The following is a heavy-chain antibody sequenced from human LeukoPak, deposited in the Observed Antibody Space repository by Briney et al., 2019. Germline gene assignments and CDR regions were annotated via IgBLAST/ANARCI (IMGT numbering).Heavy chain of an antibody. CDR1: GGSFSSYY. J-gene: IGHJ6*02. V-gene: IGHV4-34*01. CDR3: ARVLVGCSGGSCYYYYGMDV. CDR2: INHSGST. Sequence: SETLSLTCAVYGGSFSSYYWSWIRQPPGKGLEWIGEINHSGSTNYNPSLKSRVTISVDTSKNQFSLKLSSVTAADTAVYYCARVLVGCSGGSCYYYYGMDVWGQGTTVTVSS. D-gene: IGHD2-15*01.